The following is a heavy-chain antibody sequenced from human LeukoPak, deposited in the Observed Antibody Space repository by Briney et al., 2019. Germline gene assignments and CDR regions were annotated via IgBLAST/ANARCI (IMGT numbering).Heavy chain of an antibody. D-gene: IGHD3-3*01. V-gene: IGHV3-7*01. CDR2: IKQDGSEK. Sequence: GGSLRLSCAASGFTFSSYWMSWVRQAPGKGPEWVANIKQDGSEKYYVDSVKGRFTISRDNAKNSLYLQMNSLRAEDTAVYYCAREGSRRFWSGYNDYWGQGTLVTVSS. CDR3: AREGSRRFWSGYNDY. CDR1: GFTFSSYW. J-gene: IGHJ4*02.